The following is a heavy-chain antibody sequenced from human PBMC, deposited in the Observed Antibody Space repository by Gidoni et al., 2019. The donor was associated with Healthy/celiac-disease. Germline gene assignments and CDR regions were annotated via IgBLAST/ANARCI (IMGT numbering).Heavy chain of an antibody. V-gene: IGHV4-34*01. CDR1: GGSFSGYY. D-gene: IGHD4-17*01. CDR2: INHSGST. Sequence: QVQLQQWGAGLLKPSETLSLTCAVYGGSFSGYYWSWIRQPPGQGLEWIGEINHSGSTNYNPSLKSRVTISVDTSKNQFSLKLSSVTAADTAVYYCARLMTTANIDYWGQGTLVTVSS. J-gene: IGHJ4*02. CDR3: ARLMTTANIDY.